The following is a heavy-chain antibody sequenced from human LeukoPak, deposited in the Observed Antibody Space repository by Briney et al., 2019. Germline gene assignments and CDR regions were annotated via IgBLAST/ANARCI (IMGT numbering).Heavy chain of an antibody. Sequence: PGGSLRLSCAASGSSFSTHAMHWVRQAPGKGLEWVGVISYDGSDKYYVDSAKGRFTISRDNSKNTLYLQMNSLRAEDTAVYYCAKDLGELIPFDIWGQGTMVTVSS. D-gene: IGHD3-10*01. CDR2: ISYDGSDK. CDR3: AKDLGELIPFDI. CDR1: GSSFSTHA. V-gene: IGHV3-30*18. J-gene: IGHJ3*02.